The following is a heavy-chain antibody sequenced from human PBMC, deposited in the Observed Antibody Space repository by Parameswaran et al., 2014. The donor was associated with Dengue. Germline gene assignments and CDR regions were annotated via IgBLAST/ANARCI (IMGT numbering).Heavy chain of an antibody. CDR2: ISYDGTNK. J-gene: IGHJ3*02. CDR3: AKGRRSGWHLDAFDI. Sequence: WIRQPPGKGLEWVAIISYDGTNKYYADSVKGRLTISRDNSKNTLYLQMNSLRAEDTALYYCAKGRRSGWHLDAFDIWGQGTMVTVSS. D-gene: IGHD6-19*01. V-gene: IGHV3-30*18.